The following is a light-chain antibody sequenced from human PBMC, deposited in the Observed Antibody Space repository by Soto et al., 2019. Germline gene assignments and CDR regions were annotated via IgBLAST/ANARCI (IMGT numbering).Light chain of an antibody. CDR3: LQYGNSPET. CDR1: QTVSSGF. CDR2: GAS. J-gene: IGKJ1*01. Sequence: EMVLTQSPDTLSLSPGERATLSCRASQTVSSGFLAWYQQRPGQAPRLLIYGASSRATGIPDRFSGSGSGTDFTLTISRLEPEDLAVYYCLQYGNSPETCGQGTKGDI. V-gene: IGKV3-20*01.